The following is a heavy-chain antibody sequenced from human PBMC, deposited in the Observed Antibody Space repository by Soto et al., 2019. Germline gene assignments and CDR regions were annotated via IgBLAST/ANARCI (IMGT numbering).Heavy chain of an antibody. CDR1: GFTFTSSA. J-gene: IGHJ6*02. V-gene: IGHV1-58*01. Sequence: VASVKVSCKASGFTFTSSAVQWVRQARGQRLEWIGWIVVGSGNTNYAQKFQERVTITRDMSTSTAYMELSSLRSEDTAAYNCTADGFSSGGYDGTGSYYYYGRDVGGQGTRATVSS. CDR2: IVVGSGNT. D-gene: IGHD6-19*01. CDR3: TADGFSSGGYDGTGSYYYYGRDV.